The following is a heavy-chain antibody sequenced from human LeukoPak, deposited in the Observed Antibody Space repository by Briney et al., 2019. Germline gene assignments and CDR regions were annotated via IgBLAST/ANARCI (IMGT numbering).Heavy chain of an antibody. CDR2: ISYDGSNK. J-gene: IGHJ4*02. CDR1: GFTFSSYA. V-gene: IGHV3-30-3*01. Sequence: PGGSLRLSCAASGFTFSSYAMHWVRQAPGKGLEWVAVISYDGSNKYYADSVKGRFTISRDNAKNSLYLQMHSLRGEDTAVYYCARGLAFDNTNYFDSWGQGALVTVSS. CDR3: ARGLAFDNTNYFDS. D-gene: IGHD3-9*01.